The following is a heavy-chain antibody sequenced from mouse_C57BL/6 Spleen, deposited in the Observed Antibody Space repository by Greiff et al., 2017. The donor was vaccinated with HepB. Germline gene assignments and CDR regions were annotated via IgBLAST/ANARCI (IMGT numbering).Heavy chain of an antibody. J-gene: IGHJ3*01. CDR3: ARERNDYGSSWFAY. CDR1: GYTFTSYW. V-gene: IGHV1-50*01. CDR2: IDPSDSYT. D-gene: IGHD1-1*01. Sequence: VQLQQSGAELVKPGASVKLSCKASGYTFTSYWMQWVKQRPGQGLEWIGEIDPSDSYTNYNQKFKGKATLTVDTSSSTAYMQRSSLTSEDSAVYYCARERNDYGSSWFAYWGQGTLVTVSA.